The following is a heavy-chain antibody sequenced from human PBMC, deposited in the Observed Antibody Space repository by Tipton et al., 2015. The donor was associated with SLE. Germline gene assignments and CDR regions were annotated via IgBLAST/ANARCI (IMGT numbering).Heavy chain of an antibody. V-gene: IGHV3-21*01. CDR3: ARDLTIFGVNDYYYYDMDV. Sequence: SLRLSCAASGFTFSSYNMNWVRQAPGKGLEWVSSISISSSYIYYADSVKGRFTISRDNAKNSLYLHMNGLRAEDTAVYYCARDLTIFGVNDYYYYDMDVWGQGTTVTVSS. CDR1: GFTFSSYN. J-gene: IGHJ6*02. CDR2: ISISSSYI. D-gene: IGHD3-3*01.